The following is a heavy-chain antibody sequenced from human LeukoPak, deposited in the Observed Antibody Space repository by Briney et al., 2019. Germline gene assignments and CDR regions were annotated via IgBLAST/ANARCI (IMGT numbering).Heavy chain of an antibody. V-gene: IGHV4-4*09. D-gene: IGHD3-3*01. CDR3: ARHQGGYYAGYFDY. CDR2: IYTSGST. Sequence: SETLSLTCTVSGGSISSYYWSWIRQPPGKGREWIGYIYTSGSTNYNPSLKSRVTISVDTSKNQFSLKLSSVTAADTAVYYCARHQGGYYAGYFDYWGQGTLVTVSS. CDR1: GGSISSYY. J-gene: IGHJ4*02.